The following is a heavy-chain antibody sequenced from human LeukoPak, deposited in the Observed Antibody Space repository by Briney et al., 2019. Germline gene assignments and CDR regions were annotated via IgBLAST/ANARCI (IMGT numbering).Heavy chain of an antibody. Sequence: AGGSLRLSCAASGFTFSNYWMTWVRQAPGKGLEWVSCISSSSTYIYYADSVKGRFSISRDNAKNSLYLQMNSLRAEDTAVYYCARGRSPGAFDIWGQGTMVTVSS. CDR2: ISSSSTYI. CDR1: GFTFSNYW. J-gene: IGHJ3*02. CDR3: ARGRSPGAFDI. V-gene: IGHV3-21*01.